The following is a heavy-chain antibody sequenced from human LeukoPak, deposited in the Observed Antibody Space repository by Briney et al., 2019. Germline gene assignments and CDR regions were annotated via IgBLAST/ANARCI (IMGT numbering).Heavy chain of an antibody. J-gene: IGHJ5*02. CDR3: ARDSVGENGDNWFDP. Sequence: ASVKVSCKASGYTFTAYDMHWVRQAPGQGLEWMGWINPNYGGTNYAQKFQGRVTMTRDTSISTAYLELSRLRSDDTAVYYCARDSVGENGDNWFDPWGQGTLVSVST. CDR1: GYTFTAYD. D-gene: IGHD3-10*01. CDR2: INPNYGGT. V-gene: IGHV1-2*02.